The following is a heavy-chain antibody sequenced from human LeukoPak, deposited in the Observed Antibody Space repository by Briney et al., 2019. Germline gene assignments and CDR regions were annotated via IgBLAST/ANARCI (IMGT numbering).Heavy chain of an antibody. Sequence: GGSLRLSCAASGFTFSSYSMNWVRQAPGKGLEWVSGISGSGERKDYADSVKGRLTVSRDNHKNTLHLQMNSLRVEDTAVYYCAKEGGYSSTWYWGQGTLVTVSS. CDR2: ISGSGERK. CDR1: GFTFSSYS. J-gene: IGHJ4*02. V-gene: IGHV3-23*01. D-gene: IGHD6-13*01. CDR3: AKEGGYSSTWY.